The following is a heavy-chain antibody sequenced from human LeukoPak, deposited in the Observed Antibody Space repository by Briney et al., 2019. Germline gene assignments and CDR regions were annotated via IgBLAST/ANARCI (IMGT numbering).Heavy chain of an antibody. D-gene: IGHD6-25*01. V-gene: IGHV3-30-3*01. J-gene: IGHJ5*02. CDR2: ISSDGNIK. CDR3: TRALAALWLDH. CDR1: GFTFNTYE. Sequence: GGSLRLSCVASGFTFNTYEIYWIRQAPGKGLEWVAVISSDGNIKYYADSVKGRFTVSRDNSENTVYLQMNSLRTEDTAVYYCTRALAALWLDHWGQGTLVTISS.